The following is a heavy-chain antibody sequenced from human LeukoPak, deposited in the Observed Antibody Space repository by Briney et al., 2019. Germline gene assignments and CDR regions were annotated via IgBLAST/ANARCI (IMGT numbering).Heavy chain of an antibody. D-gene: IGHD3-22*01. V-gene: IGHV3-21*01. CDR2: ITRSASPM. CDR1: GFTFNLYT. J-gene: IGHJ1*01. Sequence: PGGSLRLSCVTSGFTFNLYTMNWVRQAPGKGLEWVSSITRSASPMYYADSVKGRFTISRDNARNSLYLQTNSLRDEDTAVYYCARSYYDNSGYYRHWGQGTLVSVSS. CDR3: ARSYYDNSGYYRH.